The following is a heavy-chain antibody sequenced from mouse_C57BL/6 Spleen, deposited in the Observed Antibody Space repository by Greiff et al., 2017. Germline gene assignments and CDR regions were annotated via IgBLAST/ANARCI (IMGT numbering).Heavy chain of an antibody. CDR3: ARDPSSGRFDY. Sequence: EVQGVESGGGLVKPGGSLKLSCAASGFTFSSYAMSWVRQTPAKRLEWVATISDGGSYTNYPDNVKGRVTISRDKANNNLYLQMSHLKSEDTAMYYGARDPSSGRFDYWGQGTTLTVAS. D-gene: IGHD3-1*01. V-gene: IGHV5-4*01. J-gene: IGHJ2*01. CDR1: GFTFSSYA. CDR2: ISDGGSYT.